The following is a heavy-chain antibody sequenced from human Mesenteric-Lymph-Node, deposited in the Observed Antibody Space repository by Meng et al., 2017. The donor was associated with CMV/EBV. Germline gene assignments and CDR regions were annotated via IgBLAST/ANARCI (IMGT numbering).Heavy chain of an antibody. D-gene: IGHD3-3*01. V-gene: IGHV3-20*04. CDR3: AREYWCDYYTFDY. Sequence: GESLKISCAASGFTFDDYGMSWVRQVPGKGLEWVSDINVNGGRTRYGDSVKGRFTISRDNAKNALYLQMNSLRAEDTALYYCAREYWCDYYTFDYWGQGTLVTVSS. CDR2: INVNGGRT. CDR1: GFTFDDYG. J-gene: IGHJ4*02.